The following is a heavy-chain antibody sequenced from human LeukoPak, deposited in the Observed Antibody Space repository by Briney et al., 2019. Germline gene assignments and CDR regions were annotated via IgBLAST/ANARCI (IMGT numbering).Heavy chain of an antibody. CDR2: IYYTGNT. CDR3: ARHVPRARWVHSEYFQL. D-gene: IGHD5-24*01. J-gene: IGHJ1*01. Sequence: SETLSLTCTVSGGSISNYYWSWIRQSPGKGLEWIGYIYYTGNTNYNPSLESRVIISVDTSKNQFSLKLSSVTAADTAVYYCARHVPRARWVHSEYFQLWGQGTLVTVSS. V-gene: IGHV4-59*08. CDR1: GGSISNYY.